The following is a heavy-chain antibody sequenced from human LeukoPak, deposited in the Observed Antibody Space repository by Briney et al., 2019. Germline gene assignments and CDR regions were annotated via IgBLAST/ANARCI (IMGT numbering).Heavy chain of an antibody. D-gene: IGHD3-10*01. CDR3: TRVFARGGEIIGSYYYY. V-gene: IGHV1-69*05. CDR1: GGTFSTYA. CDR2: IIPLFGTA. Sequence: SVKVSCKASGGTFSTYAVNWVRQAPGQGLEWMGGIIPLFGTANYAQKFQGRVTITTDESTSTAYMELSSLRSEDSAIYYCTRVFARGGEIIGSYYYYWGQGTLVTVSS. J-gene: IGHJ4*02.